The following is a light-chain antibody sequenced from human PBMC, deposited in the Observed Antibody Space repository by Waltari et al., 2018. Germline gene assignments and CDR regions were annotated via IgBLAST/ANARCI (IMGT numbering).Light chain of an antibody. J-gene: IGLJ3*02. Sequence: QSVLTQAPSVSGAPGQRVTISCTGGDSNIASFGVNRYHHLPGRVPKLLIYENTNRPSGVPDRFSGSRSGTSASLAIAGLQPEDEGDYYCQSYDNSLRGSVLFGGGTKLTVL. CDR3: QSYDNSLRGSVL. CDR1: DSNIASFG. CDR2: ENT. V-gene: IGLV1-40*01.